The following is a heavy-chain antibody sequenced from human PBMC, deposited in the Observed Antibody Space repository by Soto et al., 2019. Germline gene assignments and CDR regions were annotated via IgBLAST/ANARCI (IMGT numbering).Heavy chain of an antibody. CDR1: RSTFTTYA. Sequence: PVKAPCTASRSTFTTYATSWGRPTPRPGLAWIGWINAYNRNTNYAQKLQGRVHMTTDTSASTAYMELRSLRSDDTAVYYCARASVFKGYHYYDSSSYYGMDVWGQGTTVTVSS. CDR3: ARASVFKGYHYYDSSSYYGMDV. V-gene: IGHV1-18*04. J-gene: IGHJ6*02. D-gene: IGHD3-22*01. CDR2: INAYNRNT.